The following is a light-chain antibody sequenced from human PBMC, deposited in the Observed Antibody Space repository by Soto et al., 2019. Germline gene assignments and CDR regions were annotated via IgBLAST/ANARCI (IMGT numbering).Light chain of an antibody. J-gene: IGLJ2*01. Sequence: QSALTQPASVSGSPGQSITISCTGTSSDVGGYNYVSWYQHHPGKAPKLMIYDVSNRPSGVSNRFSGSKSGNTASLTISGLQAEDEAGYYCSSYTSSSDVVFGGGTQLTVL. CDR2: DVS. CDR3: SSYTSSSDVV. V-gene: IGLV2-14*03. CDR1: SSDVGGYNY.